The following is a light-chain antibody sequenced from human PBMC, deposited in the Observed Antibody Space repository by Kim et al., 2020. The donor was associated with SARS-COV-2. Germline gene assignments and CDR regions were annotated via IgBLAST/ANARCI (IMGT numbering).Light chain of an antibody. V-gene: IGKV1-9*01. CDR2: GAS. J-gene: IGKJ5*01. CDR3: QQLSSYPIT. CDR1: QGINNY. Sequence: AYVGDTVTITCRASQGINNYVAWYQQKPGRAPHLLIYGASTLESGVPSRFSGSGSGTDFTLTISSLQPEDFATYYCQQLSSYPITFGLGTRLEIK.